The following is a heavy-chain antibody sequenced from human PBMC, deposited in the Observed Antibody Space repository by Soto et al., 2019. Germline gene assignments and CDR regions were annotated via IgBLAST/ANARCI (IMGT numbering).Heavy chain of an antibody. CDR3: VRGDVFDI. CDR2: IYSTGNA. V-gene: IGHV4-4*07. D-gene: IGHD3-10*01. CDR1: DGSITGYY. Sequence: QVQLQESGPGLVKPSETLSLRCTVSDGSITGYYWSWVRQPAGKGLEWIGRIYSTGNANYNPSLTSRVTMSVDTSQNRFSLELTSVTAADPAMYYCVRGDVFDIWGQGTKVTVSS. J-gene: IGHJ3*02.